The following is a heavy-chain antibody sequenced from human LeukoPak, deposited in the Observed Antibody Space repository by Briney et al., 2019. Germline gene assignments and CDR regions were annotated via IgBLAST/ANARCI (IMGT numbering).Heavy chain of an antibody. V-gene: IGHV4-39*01. CDR3: ARRYDYVWGSYPD. D-gene: IGHD3-16*02. CDR2: IYYSGST. Sequence: TPGGSLRLSCAASGFTFSSYTMNWVRQAPGKGLEWIGSIYYSGSTYYNPSLKSRVTISVDTSKNQFSLKLSSVTAADTAVYYCARRYDYVWGSYPDWGQGTLVTVSS. J-gene: IGHJ4*02. CDR1: GFTFSSYT.